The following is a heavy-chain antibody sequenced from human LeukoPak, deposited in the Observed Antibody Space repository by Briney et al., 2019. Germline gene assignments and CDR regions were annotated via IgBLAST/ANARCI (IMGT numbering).Heavy chain of an antibody. J-gene: IGHJ4*02. CDR2: IYHSGST. D-gene: IGHD5-24*01. V-gene: IGHV4-4*02. CDR3: ARVDGYNSFDY. Sequence: SGTLSLTCAASGGSISSNNWWSWVRQPPGKGLEWIGEIYHSGSTNYNPSLKSRVTISVDKSKNQFSLKLNSVTAADTAVYYCARVDGYNSFDYWGQGTLVTVSS. CDR1: GGSISSNNW.